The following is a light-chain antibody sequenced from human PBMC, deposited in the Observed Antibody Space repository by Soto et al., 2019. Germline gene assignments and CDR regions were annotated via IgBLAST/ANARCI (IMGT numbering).Light chain of an antibody. CDR3: QQYGSSSWT. V-gene: IGKV3-20*01. CDR1: QSVSSTY. CDR2: GAS. Sequence: EIVLTQSPGTLSLSPGERATLSCRASQSVSSTYLAWYQQQPGQAPRLLIYGASNRATGIPARFSGSGSGTDFTLTISRLEPEDYGVYYCQQYGSSSWTFGQGTKVEIK. J-gene: IGKJ1*01.